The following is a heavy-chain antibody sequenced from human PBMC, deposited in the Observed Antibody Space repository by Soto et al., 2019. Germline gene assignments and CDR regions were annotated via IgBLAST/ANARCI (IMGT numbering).Heavy chain of an antibody. J-gene: IGHJ4*02. D-gene: IGHD3-9*01. CDR2: ISAYNGNT. CDR1: GYTFTSYG. Sequence: QVQLVQSGAEVKKPGASVKVSCKASGYTFTSYGISWVRQAPGQGLEWMGWISAYNGNTNYAQKLQGRVTMTTDTSTSTAYMGLRSPGSYYTAVYYCASDLTGTPVYWGQGTLVTVSS. V-gene: IGHV1-18*01. CDR3: ASDLTGTPVY.